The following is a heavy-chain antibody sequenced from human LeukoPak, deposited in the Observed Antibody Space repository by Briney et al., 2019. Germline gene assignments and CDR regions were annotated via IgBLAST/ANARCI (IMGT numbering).Heavy chain of an antibody. CDR2: IQQDGSEK. CDR1: GFTFSSFW. J-gene: IGHJ4*02. CDR3: ASLLLRGNWNNDY. D-gene: IGHD1/OR15-1a*01. V-gene: IGHV3-7*01. Sequence: RGSLRLSCAASGFTFSSFWMSWVRQAPGQGLEWVANIQQDGSEKYYVDSVKGRFTISRDNAKNSLYLQMNSLRAEDTAVYYCASLLLRGNWNNDYWGQGTLVTVSS.